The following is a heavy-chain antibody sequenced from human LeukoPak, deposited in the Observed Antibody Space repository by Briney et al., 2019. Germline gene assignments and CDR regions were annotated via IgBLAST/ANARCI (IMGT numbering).Heavy chain of an antibody. J-gene: IGHJ3*02. D-gene: IGHD3-22*01. Sequence: KPSETLSLTCAVSGYSISSGYYWGWIRQPPGKGLEWIGSIYHSGSTYYNPSLKSRVTISVDTSKNQFSLKLSSVTAADTAVYYCASSSITMIVLASVAFDIWGQGTMVTVSS. CDR2: IYHSGST. CDR1: GYSISSGYY. CDR3: ASSSITMIVLASVAFDI. V-gene: IGHV4-38-2*01.